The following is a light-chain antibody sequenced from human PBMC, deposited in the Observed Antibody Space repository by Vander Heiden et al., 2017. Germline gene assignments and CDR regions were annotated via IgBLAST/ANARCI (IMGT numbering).Light chain of an antibody. J-gene: IGLJ2*01. Sequence: SYVLTQPPSVSVAPGQTARIPCEGNNIGGKSVHWYQQKPGQAPGLVVYDDRDRPSGIPERFSGFNSGNTATLTISRVEAGDEADYYCQVWDSTDDRPAMVFGGGTKLTVL. V-gene: IGLV3-21*02. CDR2: DDR. CDR3: QVWDSTDDRPAMV. CDR1: NIGGKS.